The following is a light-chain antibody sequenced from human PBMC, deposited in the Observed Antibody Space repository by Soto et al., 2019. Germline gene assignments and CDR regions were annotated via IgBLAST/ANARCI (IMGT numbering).Light chain of an antibody. CDR2: NTN. V-gene: IGLV7-43*01. CDR1: TGAVTSGHY. CDR3: LLYYGGPWV. J-gene: IGLJ3*02. Sequence: QAVVTQEPSLTVSPGGTVTLTCASSTGAVTSGHYPNWFQQKPGQAPWALMYNTNKNHFWTPARFSGSLLGGKAALTVSGVRLEDEADYYCLLYYGGPWVFGGGTKLTVL.